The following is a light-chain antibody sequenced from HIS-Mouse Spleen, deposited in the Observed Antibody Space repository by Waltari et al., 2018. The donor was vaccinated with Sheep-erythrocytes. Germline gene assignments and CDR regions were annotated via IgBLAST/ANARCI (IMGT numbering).Light chain of an antibody. J-gene: IGLJ2*01. V-gene: IGLV2-23*01. CDR3: CSYAGSSTYVV. Sequence: QSALTQPASVSGSPGQSITISCTGTSSDCGSYNLVSWYQQPPGKAPKPMIYEGSKRPSGVSNRFSGSKSGNTASLTISGLQAEDEADYYCCSYAGSSTYVVFGGGTKLTVL. CDR1: SSDCGSYNL. CDR2: EGS.